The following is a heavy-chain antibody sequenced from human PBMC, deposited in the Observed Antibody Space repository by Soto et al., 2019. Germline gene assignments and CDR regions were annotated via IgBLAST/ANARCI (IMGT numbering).Heavy chain of an antibody. Sequence: QVQLQESGPGLVKPSQTLSLTCTVSGASIGSDNYYWGWIRQPPGKGLEWIGFIYSSGNTYYNPSLKSRLTISLDTSKNQFSLKLSSVTAADAAVYYCASYSDSSGYFAGGVDPWGQGTLVAVSS. J-gene: IGHJ5*02. D-gene: IGHD3-22*01. CDR1: GASIGSDNYY. V-gene: IGHV4-30-4*01. CDR3: ASYSDSSGYFAGGVDP. CDR2: IYSSGNT.